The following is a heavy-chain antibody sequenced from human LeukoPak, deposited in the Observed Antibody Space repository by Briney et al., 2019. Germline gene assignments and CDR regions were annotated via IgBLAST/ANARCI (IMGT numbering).Heavy chain of an antibody. CDR1: GFTFENYW. CDR2: IKRGGSEK. J-gene: IGHJ5*02. Sequence: GGSLRLSCAASGFTFENYWMNWVRQAPGKGLEWVASIKRGGSEKYYVDSVEGRFTVSRDNAKNSLSLQMNSLRAEDTAVYYCARDPVSHYDVLTGYEGFDPWGQGTLVIVSS. D-gene: IGHD3-9*01. CDR3: ARDPVSHYDVLTGYEGFDP. V-gene: IGHV3-7*01.